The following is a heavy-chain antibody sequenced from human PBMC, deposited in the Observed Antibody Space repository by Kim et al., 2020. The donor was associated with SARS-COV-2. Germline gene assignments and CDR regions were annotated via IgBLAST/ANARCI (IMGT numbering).Heavy chain of an antibody. D-gene: IGHD6-19*01. Sequence: GGSLRLSCAASGFTFSSYGMHWVRQAPGKGLEWVAVISYDGSNKYYADSVKGRFTISRDNSKNTLYPQMNSLRAEDTAVYYCARDKGYSSGWYLVYWGQGTLVTVSS. CDR2: ISYDGSNK. CDR1: GFTFSSYG. V-gene: IGHV3-33*05. J-gene: IGHJ4*02. CDR3: ARDKGYSSGWYLVY.